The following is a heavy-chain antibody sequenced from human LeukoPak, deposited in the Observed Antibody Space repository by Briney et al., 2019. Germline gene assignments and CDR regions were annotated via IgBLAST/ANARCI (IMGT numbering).Heavy chain of an antibody. CDR2: VYYRGAT. Sequence: PSETLSLTCTVSGDSITSYYWNWIRQPPGKGLEWIGYVYYRGATNYNPSLKTRVTTSIDTPKKQFSLKLSSVTAADTAVYFCAGVFSGRRPFELWGKGTLVTVSS. V-gene: IGHV4-59*01. CDR3: AGVFSGRRPFEL. J-gene: IGHJ4*02. D-gene: IGHD3-10*01. CDR1: GDSITSYY.